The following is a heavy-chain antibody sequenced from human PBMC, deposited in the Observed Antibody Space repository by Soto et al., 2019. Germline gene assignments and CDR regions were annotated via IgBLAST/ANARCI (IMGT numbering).Heavy chain of an antibody. CDR1: GGSIRSYY. V-gene: IGHV4-59*08. D-gene: IGHD2-2*01. CDR3: ARHVPYCSDTSHCAYGMDV. J-gene: IGHJ6*02. Sequence: SETLSLTCPVSGGSIRSYYRSWIRQPPGKGLEWIGYIYYSGSTNYNPSLKNRVTISVDTSKNQFSLKLSSVTAADTAVYYCARHVPYCSDTSHCAYGMDVWGQGTTVTVSS. CDR2: IYYSGST.